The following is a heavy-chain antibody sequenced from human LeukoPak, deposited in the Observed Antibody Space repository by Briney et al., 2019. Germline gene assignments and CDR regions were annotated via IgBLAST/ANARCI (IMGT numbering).Heavy chain of an antibody. V-gene: IGHV3-23*01. CDR1: GFTFSSYA. D-gene: IGHD1-26*01. CDR2: ISGSGGST. Sequence: PGGSLRLSCAASGFTFSSYAMSWVRQAPGKGLEWVSAISGSGGSTYYADSVKGRFTISRDNFKSTLYLQMDSLRVEDTAVYYCARDRGSVGATAFGMDVWGQGTTVAVFS. CDR3: ARDRGSVGATAFGMDV. J-gene: IGHJ6*02.